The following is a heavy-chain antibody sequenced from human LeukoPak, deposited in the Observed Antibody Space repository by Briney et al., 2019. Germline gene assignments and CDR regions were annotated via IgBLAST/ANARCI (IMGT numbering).Heavy chain of an antibody. J-gene: IGHJ3*02. D-gene: IGHD3-10*01. CDR2: INHSGST. V-gene: IGHV4-34*01. CDR1: GGSFSGYY. CDR3: AXXXXXXSXYYYGSGSYYRSNAFDI. Sequence: SETLSLTCAVYGGSFSGYYWSWIRQPPGKGLEWIGEINHSGSTNYNPSLKSRVTISVDTPKNQFSLKLSSVTAADTAVYYCAXXXXXXSXYYYGSGSYYRSNAFDIWGQGTMVTVSS.